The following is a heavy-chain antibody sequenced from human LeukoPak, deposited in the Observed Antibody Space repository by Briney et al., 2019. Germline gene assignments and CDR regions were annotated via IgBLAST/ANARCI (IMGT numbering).Heavy chain of an antibody. Sequence: ASVKVSCKASGYTFTSYGISWVRQAPGQGLEWMGWISAYNGNTNYAQKLQSRVTMTTDTSTSTAYMELRSLRSDDTAVYYCARDLEIVVVPAASHYYYYGMDVWGQGTTVTVSS. J-gene: IGHJ6*02. D-gene: IGHD2-2*01. CDR1: GYTFTSYG. CDR2: ISAYNGNT. CDR3: ARDLEIVVVPAASHYYYYGMDV. V-gene: IGHV1-18*01.